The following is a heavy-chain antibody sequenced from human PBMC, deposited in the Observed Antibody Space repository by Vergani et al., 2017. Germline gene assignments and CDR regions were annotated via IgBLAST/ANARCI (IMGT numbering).Heavy chain of an antibody. CDR1: GFTFSSYS. CDR2: ISSSSSYI. J-gene: IGHJ6*02. V-gene: IGHV3-21*01. Sequence: EVQLVESGGGLVKPGGSLRLSCAASGFTFSSYSMNWVRQAPGKGLEWVSSISSSSSYIYYADSVKGRFTISRDNSKNTLYLQMSSLRAEDTAVYYCVKDPTSYSSSWYYYYYGMDVWGQGTTVTVSS. CDR3: VKDPTSYSSSWYYYYYGMDV. D-gene: IGHD6-13*01.